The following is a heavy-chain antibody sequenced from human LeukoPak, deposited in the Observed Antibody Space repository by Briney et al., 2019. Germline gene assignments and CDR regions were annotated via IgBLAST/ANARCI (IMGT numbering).Heavy chain of an antibody. Sequence: ASVKVSCKASGYTFTSYDINWVRQATGQGLEWMGWMNPNSGNTGYAQKFQGRVTMTRNTSISTAYMELSSLRSEDTAVYYCAREASVDIVVVPAKNWFDPWGQGTLVTVSS. D-gene: IGHD2-2*03. CDR2: MNPNSGNT. V-gene: IGHV1-8*01. CDR1: GYTFTSYD. J-gene: IGHJ5*02. CDR3: AREASVDIVVVPAKNWFDP.